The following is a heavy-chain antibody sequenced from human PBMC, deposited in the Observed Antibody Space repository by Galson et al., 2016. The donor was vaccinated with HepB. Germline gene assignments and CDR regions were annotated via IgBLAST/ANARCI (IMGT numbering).Heavy chain of an antibody. CDR2: ISWNSGSI. D-gene: IGHD1-26*01. CDR1: GFTFDDYA. CDR3: AKARPGKGGAFHI. J-gene: IGHJ3*02. V-gene: IGHV3-9*01. Sequence: SLRLSCAASGFTFDDYAMHWVRQAPGKGLEWVSGISWNSGSIGYADSVKGRFTISRENAKNSLDLQMNSLRAEDTALYYCAKARPGKGGAFHIWGQGTMVTVSS.